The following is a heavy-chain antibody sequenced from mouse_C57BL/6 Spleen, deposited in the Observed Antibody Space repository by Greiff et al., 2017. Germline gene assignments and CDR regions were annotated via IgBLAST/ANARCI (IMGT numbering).Heavy chain of an antibody. J-gene: IGHJ3*01. Sequence: EVKLQESGGGLVQPGGSMKLSCVASGFTFSNYWMNWVRQSPEKGLEWVAQIRLKSDNYATHYAVSVKGRFTISRDDSKSSVYLQMNNLRAEDTGIYYCTINYYGSSPFAYWGQGTLVTVSA. CDR2: IRLKSDNYAT. D-gene: IGHD1-1*01. CDR1: GFTFSNYW. CDR3: TINYYGSSPFAY. V-gene: IGHV6-3*01.